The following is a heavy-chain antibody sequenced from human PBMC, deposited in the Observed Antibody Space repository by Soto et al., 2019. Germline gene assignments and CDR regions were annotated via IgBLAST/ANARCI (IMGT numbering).Heavy chain of an antibody. CDR1: GFTFSSYG. CDR3: ARDYLSRGYSYGLALY. J-gene: IGHJ4*02. Sequence: QVQLVESGGGVVQPGRSLRLSCAASGFTFSSYGMHWVRQAPGKGLEWVAVIWYDGSNKYYADSVKGRFTISRDNSKNTLYLQMNSLRAEDTAVYYCARDYLSRGYSYGLALYWGQGTLVTVSS. D-gene: IGHD5-18*01. CDR2: IWYDGSNK. V-gene: IGHV3-33*01.